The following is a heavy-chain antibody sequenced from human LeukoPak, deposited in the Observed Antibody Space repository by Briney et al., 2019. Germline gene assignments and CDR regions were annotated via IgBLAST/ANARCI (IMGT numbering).Heavy chain of an antibody. CDR3: AREVMVRGEYGFDY. CDR1: GFTFSSYW. D-gene: IGHD3-10*01. V-gene: IGHV3-74*01. Sequence: GGSLRLSCAASGFTFSSYWMYWVPQAPGQGLVWVSRISSDGITTKYAGAVKGRFTISRDNAKTSLYLQMNSLRAEDTAVYYCAREVMVRGEYGFDYWGQGTLVTVSS. CDR2: ISSDGITT. J-gene: IGHJ4*02.